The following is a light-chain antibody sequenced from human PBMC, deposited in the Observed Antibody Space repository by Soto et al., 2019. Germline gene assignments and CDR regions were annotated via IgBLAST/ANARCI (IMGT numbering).Light chain of an antibody. J-gene: IGKJ2*01. CDR2: GAS. CDR3: QQSNNWPYT. Sequence: EIVMTQSPGTLSVSPGERATLSCRASQSVSHNLAWYQQKPGQAPRLLFYGASTRATGIPARFSGSGSGTDFTLTISSLQSEAFAVYYCQQSNNWPYTFGQGTKLEIK. CDR1: QSVSHN. V-gene: IGKV3-15*01.